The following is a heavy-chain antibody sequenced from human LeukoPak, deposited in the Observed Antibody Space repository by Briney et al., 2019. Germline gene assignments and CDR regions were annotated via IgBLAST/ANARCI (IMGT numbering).Heavy chain of an antibody. Sequence: GGSLRLSCAASGFTFSTYAMNWVRQAPGEGRKWVSCITGDSAYIYYADSVKGRFTISRHNAKNSLYLQMNSLRAEDTAVYYCARYGVSSSTSYIDFWGQGTLVTVSS. J-gene: IGHJ4*02. CDR3: ARYGVSSSTSYIDF. CDR2: ITGDSAYI. V-gene: IGHV3-21*01. D-gene: IGHD2-2*01. CDR1: GFTFSTYA.